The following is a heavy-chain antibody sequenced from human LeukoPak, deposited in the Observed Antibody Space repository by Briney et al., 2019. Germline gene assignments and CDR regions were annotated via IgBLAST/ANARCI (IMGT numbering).Heavy chain of an antibody. J-gene: IGHJ5*02. V-gene: IGHV5-51*01. CDR1: GYSFTTYW. CDR2: IYPGDSDT. D-gene: IGHD5-18*01. CDR3: ARHGRSYGHFSWFDP. Sequence: EVQLVQSGAEVKKPGESLKISCKGSGYSFTTYWIAWVRQMPGKGLEWMEMIYPGDSDTKYSPSFEGQVTISSDKSISTAYLQWSSLKASDTAMYYCARHGRSYGHFSWFDPWGQGTLVTVSS.